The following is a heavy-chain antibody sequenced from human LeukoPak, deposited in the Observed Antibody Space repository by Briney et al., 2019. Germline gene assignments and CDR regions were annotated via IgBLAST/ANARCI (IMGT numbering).Heavy chain of an antibody. D-gene: IGHD5-18*01. V-gene: IGHV3-30-3*01. Sequence: GRSLRLSCAASGFTFSSYAMHWARQAPGKGLEWVAVISYDGSNKYYADSVKGRFTISRDNSKNTLYLQMNSLRAEDTAVYYCARPFSRNTAMAPVDYWGQGTLVTVSS. CDR1: GFTFSSYA. J-gene: IGHJ4*02. CDR2: ISYDGSNK. CDR3: ARPFSRNTAMAPVDY.